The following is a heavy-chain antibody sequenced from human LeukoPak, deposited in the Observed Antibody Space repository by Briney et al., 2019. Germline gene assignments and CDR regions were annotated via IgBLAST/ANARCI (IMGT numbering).Heavy chain of an antibody. CDR2: IKQDGSEE. D-gene: IGHD1-1*01. CDR3: ARVLIGNDF. V-gene: IGHV3-7*01. CDR1: GFTFSRYW. Sequence: GGSLRLSCAASGFTFSRYWMSWVRQVPRKGLEWVANIKQDGSEESVVDSVKGRFTVSRDNAKNSLYLQMNSLRAEDTAVYYCARVLIGNDFWGQGTLITVSS. J-gene: IGHJ4*02.